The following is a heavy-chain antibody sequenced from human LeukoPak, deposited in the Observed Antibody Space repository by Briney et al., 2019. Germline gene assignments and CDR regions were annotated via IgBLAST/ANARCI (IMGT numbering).Heavy chain of an antibody. V-gene: IGHV1-3*01. D-gene: IGHD2-21*02. CDR3: ARRGVTTRDSYYYAMHV. J-gene: IGHJ6*02. CDR1: GYTFTNYA. CDR2: INPGDGDT. Sequence: ASVKVSCKASGYTFTNYAVHWVRQAPGQRPEWMGRINPGDGDTKYSQNFQGRVTFARDTPANTAFMELSSLRSEDTAVYYCARRGVTTRDSYYYAMHVWGQGTTVTASS.